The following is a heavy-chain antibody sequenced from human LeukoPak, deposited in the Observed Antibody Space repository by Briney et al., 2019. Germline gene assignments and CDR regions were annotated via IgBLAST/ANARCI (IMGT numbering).Heavy chain of an antibody. Sequence: PGESLRLPCAASGFTFSSYGMHWVRQAPGKGLEWVAFIRYDGSNKYYADSVKGRFTISRDNSKNTLDLQMNSLRAEDTAVYYCASSITMIVVAFDYWGQGTLVTVSS. V-gene: IGHV3-30*02. CDR1: GFTFSSYG. J-gene: IGHJ4*02. D-gene: IGHD3-22*01. CDR2: IRYDGSNK. CDR3: ASSITMIVVAFDY.